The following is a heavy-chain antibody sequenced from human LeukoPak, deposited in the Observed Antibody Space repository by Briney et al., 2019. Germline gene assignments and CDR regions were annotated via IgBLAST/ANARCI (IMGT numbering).Heavy chain of an antibody. Sequence: PGRSLRLSCAASGFTFSSYGMHWVRQAPGKGLEAVAVIWYDGSNKYYADSVKGRFTISRDNSKTPLYLQLTSLRAEDTAVYYCATTGYSSGWYFDHWGQGTLVTVSS. J-gene: IGHJ4*02. D-gene: IGHD6-19*01. V-gene: IGHV3-33*01. CDR1: GFTFSSYG. CDR3: ATTGYSSGWYFDH. CDR2: IWYDGSNK.